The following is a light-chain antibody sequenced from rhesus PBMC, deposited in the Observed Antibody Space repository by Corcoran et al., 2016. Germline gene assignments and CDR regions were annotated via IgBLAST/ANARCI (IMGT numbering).Light chain of an antibody. CDR3: LQSSNWWT. V-gene: IGKV3-24*04. Sequence: EIVMTQSPATLALSPGERATLSCRASQRVSSYLAWYQQKPGQAPRRLIYGASSRATGIPDRCSGSGSGTEFTLTISSLEPEDVGVYFCLQSSNWWTFGQGTKVEIK. CDR2: GAS. J-gene: IGKJ1*01. CDR1: QRVSSY.